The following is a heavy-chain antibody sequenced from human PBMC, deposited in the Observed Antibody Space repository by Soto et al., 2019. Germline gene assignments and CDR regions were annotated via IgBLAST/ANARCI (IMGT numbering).Heavy chain of an antibody. CDR2: IKPDGRES. D-gene: IGHD6-13*01. Sequence: EVQLVESGGGLVQPGGSLRLSCAASGFSISSYWMLWVRQAPGKGLQWVANIKPDGRESFCVDSVKGRFTISRDNAKNSLYLQMNSLGAEDTAVYYCARDGLPHSRDYWGQGTLVTVSS. J-gene: IGHJ4*02. CDR3: ARDGLPHSRDY. CDR1: GFSISSYW. V-gene: IGHV3-7*01.